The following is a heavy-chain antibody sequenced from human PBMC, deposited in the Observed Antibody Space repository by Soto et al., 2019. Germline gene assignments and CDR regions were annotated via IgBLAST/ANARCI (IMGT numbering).Heavy chain of an antibody. CDR3: ARKAITIFGGVDYYDGMDV. D-gene: IGHD3-3*01. Sequence: SVKVSCKASGGTFSSYAISWVRQAPGQGLEWMGGIIPIFGTANYAQKFQGRVTITADESTSTAYMELSSLRSEDTAVYYCARKAITIFGGVDYYDGMDVWGQGTTVTVSS. J-gene: IGHJ6*02. V-gene: IGHV1-69*13. CDR2: IIPIFGTA. CDR1: GGTFSSYA.